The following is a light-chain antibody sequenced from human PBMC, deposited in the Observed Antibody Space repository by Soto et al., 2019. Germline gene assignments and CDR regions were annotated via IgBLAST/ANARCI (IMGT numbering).Light chain of an antibody. J-gene: IGLJ3*02. V-gene: IGLV2-23*03. CDR2: EGN. CDR3: CSYAGSSTFWV. CDR1: GSDVGRYNL. Sequence: QSALTQPASVSGSPGQSITISCTVPGSDVGRYNLVSWYQQHPGKAPKLMIYEGNKRPSGVSNRFSGSKSGNTASLTISGLQAEDEADYYCCSYAGSSTFWVFGGGTKVTVL.